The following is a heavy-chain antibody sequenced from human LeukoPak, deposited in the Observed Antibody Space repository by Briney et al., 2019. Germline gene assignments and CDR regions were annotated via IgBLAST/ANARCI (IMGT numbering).Heavy chain of an antibody. CDR3: ARDPSNRSGWRAFFDY. CDR1: GYTFTSYG. Sequence: RASVKVSCKASGYTFTSYGISWVRQAPGQGLEWMGWISAYNGDTNYAQKLQGRVTMTTDTSTSTAYMELRSLRSEATAVYYCARDPSNRSGWRAFFDYWGQGTLVTVSS. D-gene: IGHD6-19*01. J-gene: IGHJ4*02. CDR2: ISAYNGDT. V-gene: IGHV1-18*01.